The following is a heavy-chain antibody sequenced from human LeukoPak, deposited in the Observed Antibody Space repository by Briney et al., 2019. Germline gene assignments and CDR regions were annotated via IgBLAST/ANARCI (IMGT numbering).Heavy chain of an antibody. V-gene: IGHV1-18*01. CDR2: ISTYNADT. CDR3: ARGAYGGSSAVDY. D-gene: IGHD4-23*01. J-gene: IGHJ4*02. Sequence: VASVKVSCKASGYTFIDYAITWVRQAPGQGLQWMGWISTYNADTIYAQNLQGRVTMTTDTSTSTAYMEVRSLRSDDTAVYFCARGAYGGSSAVDYWGQGTLVTVSS. CDR1: GYTFIDYA.